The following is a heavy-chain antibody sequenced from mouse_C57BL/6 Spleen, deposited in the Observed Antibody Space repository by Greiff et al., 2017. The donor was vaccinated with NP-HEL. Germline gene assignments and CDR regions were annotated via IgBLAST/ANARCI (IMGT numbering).Heavy chain of an antibody. CDR1: GYSITSGYY. Sequence: VQLQQSGPGLVKPSQSLSLTCSVTGYSITSGYYWNWIRQFPGNKLEWMGYISYDGSNNYNPSLKNRISITRDTSKNQFFLKLNSVTTEDTATYYCARGSTTDAMDYWGQGTSVTVSS. V-gene: IGHV3-6*01. J-gene: IGHJ4*01. D-gene: IGHD2-12*01. CDR2: ISYDGSN. CDR3: ARGSTTDAMDY.